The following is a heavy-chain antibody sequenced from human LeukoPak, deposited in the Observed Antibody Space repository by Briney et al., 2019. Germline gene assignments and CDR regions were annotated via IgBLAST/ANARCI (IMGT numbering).Heavy chain of an antibody. CDR2: INSNGDEI. CDR1: GFTFSTYA. J-gene: IGHJ4*02. Sequence: TRGSLRLSCAASGFTFSTYAMTWVRQAPGKGLEWVSGINSNGDEIYYADSVRGRFTISRDNSNNALYLQMDSLRAEDTAVYYCANWIGSSSRDYWGQGTLVTVTS. D-gene: IGHD6-6*01. V-gene: IGHV3-23*01. CDR3: ANWIGSSSRDY.